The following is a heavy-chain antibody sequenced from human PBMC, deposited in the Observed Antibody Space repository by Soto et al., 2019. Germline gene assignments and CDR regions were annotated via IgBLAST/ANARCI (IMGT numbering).Heavy chain of an antibody. CDR1: SYSFTSCG. D-gene: IGHD6-19*01. Sequence: HLVQCGAEVKTPGASVKVSCKTSSYSFTSCGFTWLRQAPGQGLEWMGWINAHNGYTNYAQNLQGRVTLTTDTSTSTAYMELWSLRSDDTAVYYCARALDIGVAGAFAYWGQGTLVIVSS. CDR2: INAHNGYT. V-gene: IGHV1-18*01. J-gene: IGHJ4*02. CDR3: ARALDIGVAGAFAY.